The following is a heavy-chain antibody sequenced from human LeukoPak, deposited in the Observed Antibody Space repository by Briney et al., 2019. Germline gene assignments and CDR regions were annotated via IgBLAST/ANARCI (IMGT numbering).Heavy chain of an antibody. V-gene: IGHV4-39*07. D-gene: IGHD3-22*01. CDR3: ARVVYDSSTYPKSYFDF. CDR1: GGSISSSSYC. J-gene: IGHJ4*02. CDR2: IYYRGIT. Sequence: SETLSLTCTVSGGSISSSSYCWGWIRQPPGKGLEWIGSIYYRGITYYNPSLKSRVTISVDTSKNQFSLKLSSVTAADTAVYYCARVVYDSSTYPKSYFDFWGQGTLVTVSS.